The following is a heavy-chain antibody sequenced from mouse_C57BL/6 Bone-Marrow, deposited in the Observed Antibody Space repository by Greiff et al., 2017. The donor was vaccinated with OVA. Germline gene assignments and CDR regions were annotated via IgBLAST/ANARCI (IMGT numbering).Heavy chain of an antibody. D-gene: IGHD2-1*01. CDR3: AGGNPWFAY. CDR2: INPNNGGT. J-gene: IGHJ3*01. V-gene: IGHV1-26*01. CDR1: GYTFTDYY. Sequence: VQLQQSGPELVKPGASVKISCKASGYTFTDYYMNWVKQSHGKSLEWIGDINPNNGGTSYNQKFKGKATLTVDKSSSTAYMELRSLTSEDSAVYYCAGGNPWFAYWGQGTLVTVSA.